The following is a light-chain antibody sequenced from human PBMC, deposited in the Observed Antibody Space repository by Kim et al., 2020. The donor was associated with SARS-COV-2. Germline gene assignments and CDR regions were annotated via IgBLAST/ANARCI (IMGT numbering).Light chain of an antibody. CDR1: QGIINY. CDR2: AAS. Sequence: PSLGDRATLTFRASQGIINYLAWYQQRPGKVPQLLIYAASALQPGGPSRFSGSGSGTDFSLTISSLRPEDFATYYCQKYNNGPRTFGQGTKVDIK. J-gene: IGKJ1*01. CDR3: QKYNNGPRT. V-gene: IGKV1-27*01.